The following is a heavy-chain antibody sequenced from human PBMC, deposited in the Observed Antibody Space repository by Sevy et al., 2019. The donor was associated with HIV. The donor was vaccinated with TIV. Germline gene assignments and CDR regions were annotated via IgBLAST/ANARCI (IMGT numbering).Heavy chain of an antibody. Sequence: GESLKISCKGSGYGFSSYWIAWVRQMPGRGLEWMGIIYPGDSDARYSPSFQGKVTISVDNSISTAYLQWSSLKASDTAMYYCARTLGYCSGGRCPLDYWGQGTLVTVSS. CDR3: ARTLGYCSGGRCPLDY. J-gene: IGHJ4*02. CDR2: IYPGDSDA. D-gene: IGHD2-15*01. V-gene: IGHV5-51*01. CDR1: GYGFSSYW.